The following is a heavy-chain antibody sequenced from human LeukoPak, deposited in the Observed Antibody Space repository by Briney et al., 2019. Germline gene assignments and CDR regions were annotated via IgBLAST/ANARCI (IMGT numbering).Heavy chain of an antibody. CDR2: INPNSGGT. D-gene: IGHD4-17*01. Sequence: ASVKVSCKASGYTFTGYHMHWVRQAPGQGLEWMGWINPNSGGTNYAQKFQGRVTITADKSTSTAYMELSSLRSEDTAVYYCARVLYGDYAAFDIWGQGTMVTVSS. CDR1: GYTFTGYH. J-gene: IGHJ3*02. CDR3: ARVLYGDYAAFDI. V-gene: IGHV1-2*02.